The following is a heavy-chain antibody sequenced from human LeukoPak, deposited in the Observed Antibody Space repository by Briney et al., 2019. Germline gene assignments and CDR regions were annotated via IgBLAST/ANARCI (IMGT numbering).Heavy chain of an antibody. J-gene: IGHJ4*02. D-gene: IGHD3-3*01. CDR1: GYTFTYRY. CDR3: AKEVRVVINNPAMGY. Sequence: ASVKVSCKASGYTFTYRYLHWVRQAPGQALEWMGWITPFNGNTNYAQKFQDRVTITRDRSMSTAYMELSSLRSDDTAVYYCAKEVRVVINNPAMGYWGQGTLVTVSS. V-gene: IGHV1-45*02. CDR2: ITPFNGNT.